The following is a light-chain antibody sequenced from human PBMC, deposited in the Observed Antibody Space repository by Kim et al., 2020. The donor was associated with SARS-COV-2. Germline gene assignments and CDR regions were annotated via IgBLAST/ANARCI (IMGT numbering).Light chain of an antibody. CDR2: KTS. J-gene: IGKJ2*01. Sequence: DIQMTQSPSTLSASVGDTVTITCRASQSVGSWLAWYQQKPGKAPKLLIYKTSNVESGVPSRFSGSGYGTDFTLTINSLQPDDFATYYCQQYNSYSTFGQGTKLEI. CDR1: QSVGSW. CDR3: QQYNSYST. V-gene: IGKV1-5*03.